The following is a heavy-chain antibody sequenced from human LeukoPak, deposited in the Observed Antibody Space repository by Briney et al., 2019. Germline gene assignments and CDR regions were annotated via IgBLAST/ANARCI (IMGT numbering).Heavy chain of an antibody. Sequence: AGGSLRLSCAASGLTFSSSSMTWVRQAPGKGLEWVSCISGSGKNTYYADSVRGRFTISRDNSKNTLFLQLNSLRAEDTAIYYCANGRGPNTGPTLDYWGQGTLVTVSS. D-gene: IGHD5-24*01. J-gene: IGHJ4*02. CDR3: ANGRGPNTGPTLDY. CDR1: GLTFSSSS. CDR2: ISGSGKNT. V-gene: IGHV3-23*01.